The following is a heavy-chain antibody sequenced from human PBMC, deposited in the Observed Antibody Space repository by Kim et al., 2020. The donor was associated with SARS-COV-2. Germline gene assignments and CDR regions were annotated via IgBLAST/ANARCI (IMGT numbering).Heavy chain of an antibody. D-gene: IGHD3-16*01. CDR2: INHSGST. CDR1: GGSFSGYY. Sequence: SETLSLTCAVYGGSFSGYYWSWIRQPPGKGLEWIGEINHSGSTNYNPSLKSRVTISVDTSKNQFSLKLSSVTAADTAVYYCARSPRLGESAGDYWGQGTLVTVSS. V-gene: IGHV4-34*01. CDR3: ARSPRLGESAGDY. J-gene: IGHJ4*02.